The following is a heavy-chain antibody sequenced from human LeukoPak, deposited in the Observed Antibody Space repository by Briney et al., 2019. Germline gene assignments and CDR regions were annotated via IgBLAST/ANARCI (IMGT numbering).Heavy chain of an antibody. D-gene: IGHD3-16*01. Sequence: EASVKVSCKASGYTFTSYDINWVRQATGQGLEWMGWMNPNSGNTGYAQKFQGRVTMTSNTSISTAYMELSSLRSEDTAVYYCAKSGTITSSPRGLWGATPRTEQSYFDYWGQGTLVTVSS. CDR1: GYTFTSYD. J-gene: IGHJ4*02. CDR2: MNPNSGNT. V-gene: IGHV1-8*01. CDR3: AKSGTITSSPRGLWGATPRTEQSYFDY.